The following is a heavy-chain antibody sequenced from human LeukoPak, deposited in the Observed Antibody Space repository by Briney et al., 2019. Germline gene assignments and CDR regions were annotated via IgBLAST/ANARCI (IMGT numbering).Heavy chain of an antibody. V-gene: IGHV4-31*03. Sequence: PSESLSLTCTVSGGSISSGYYWTWIRQPPGKGLEWMGFNSYTGNTYYNSPLKSRITMSVDTSKNHFSLNLSSVTAADTAVYYCARGPSFGSTSKFDLWGRGTLVTVSS. J-gene: IGHJ2*01. CDR3: ARGPSFGSTSKFDL. CDR1: GGSISSGYY. CDR2: NSYTGNT. D-gene: IGHD6-13*01.